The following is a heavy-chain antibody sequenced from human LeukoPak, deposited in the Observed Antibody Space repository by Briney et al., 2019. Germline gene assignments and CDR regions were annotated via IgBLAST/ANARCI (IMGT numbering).Heavy chain of an antibody. CDR2: IYYSGST. D-gene: IGHD3-22*01. Sequence: SETLSLTCTVSGCSISSSSYYWGWIRQPPGKGLEWIGSIYYSGSTYYNPSLKRRVTISVDTSKNQFSLKLSSVTAADTAVYYCARDSPVRYYDSSGYYSVTSAFDIWGQGTMVTVSS. CDR3: ARDSPVRYYDSSGYYSVTSAFDI. CDR1: GCSISSSSYY. J-gene: IGHJ3*02. V-gene: IGHV4-39*07.